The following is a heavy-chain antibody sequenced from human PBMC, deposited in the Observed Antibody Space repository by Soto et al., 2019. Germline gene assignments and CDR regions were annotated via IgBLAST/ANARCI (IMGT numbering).Heavy chain of an antibody. Sequence: PSETLSLTCAVYGGSFSGYYWSWIRQPPGKGLEWIGNIYYNGTTTYSPSLESRLTISLDPSKNQFSLTLKSVTAADTAVYYCTRDAPLWFGELSQWCQGTLVTVS. V-gene: IGHV4-34*09. J-gene: IGHJ4*02. CDR1: GGSFSGYY. CDR2: IYYNGTT. D-gene: IGHD3-10*01. CDR3: TRDAPLWFGELSQ.